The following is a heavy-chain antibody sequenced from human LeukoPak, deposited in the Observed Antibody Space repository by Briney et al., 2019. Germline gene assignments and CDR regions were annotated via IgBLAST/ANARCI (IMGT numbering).Heavy chain of an antibody. V-gene: IGHV3-33*01. Sequence: PGRSLRLSCAASGFTFSSYGMHWVRQAPGKGLEWVAVIWYDGSNKYYADSVKGRFTISRDNSKNTLYLQMNSLRAEDTAVYYCARPDYGDYEGHYYFDYWGQGTLVTVCS. CDR2: IWYDGSNK. CDR3: ARPDYGDYEGHYYFDY. J-gene: IGHJ4*02. CDR1: GFTFSSYG. D-gene: IGHD4-17*01.